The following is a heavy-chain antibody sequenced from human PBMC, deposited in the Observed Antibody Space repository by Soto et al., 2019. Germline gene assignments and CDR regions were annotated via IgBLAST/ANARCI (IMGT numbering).Heavy chain of an antibody. CDR2: INTDGSRT. Sequence: VQLVESGGGVVQPGGSLRLSCAASGFTFGNYWMHWVRHAPGKGLMWVSRINTDGSRTTYADSVKGRFAISRDNAKNTVYLHMNLLRAEDTAVYYCARVKWRSYDWFDPWGQGTLVTVSS. V-gene: IGHV3-74*01. CDR3: ARVKWRSYDWFDP. D-gene: IGHD3-16*01. CDR1: GFTFGNYW. J-gene: IGHJ5*02.